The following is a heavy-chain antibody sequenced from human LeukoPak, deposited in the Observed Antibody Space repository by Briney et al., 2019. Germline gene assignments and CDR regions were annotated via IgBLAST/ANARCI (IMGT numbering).Heavy chain of an antibody. CDR2: INPNSGGT. V-gene: IGHV1-2*02. CDR3: ARVRISDSSGYFWFDP. Sequence: ASVKVSCKASGYTFTGYYMHWVRQAPGQGLEWMGWINPNSGGTNYAQKFQGRVTMTRDTSISTAYMELSRLRSDDTAVYYCARVRISDSSGYFWFDPWGRGTLVTVSS. D-gene: IGHD3-22*01. J-gene: IGHJ5*02. CDR1: GYTFTGYY.